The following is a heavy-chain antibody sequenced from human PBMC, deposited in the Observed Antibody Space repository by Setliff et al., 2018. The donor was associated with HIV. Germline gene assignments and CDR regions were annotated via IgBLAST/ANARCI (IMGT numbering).Heavy chain of an antibody. Sequence: NPSETLSLTCTVSGGSISSGSYYWSWIRQPAGKGLEWIGHIYTSGTTNFNPSLQSRVTISVDTSKNQLSLKLSSVTAADAAVYYCARESYFYYFDYWGQGTLVTVSS. V-gene: IGHV4-61*09. CDR3: ARESYFYYFDY. D-gene: IGHD3-10*01. CDR2: IYTSGTT. J-gene: IGHJ4*02. CDR1: GGSISSGSYY.